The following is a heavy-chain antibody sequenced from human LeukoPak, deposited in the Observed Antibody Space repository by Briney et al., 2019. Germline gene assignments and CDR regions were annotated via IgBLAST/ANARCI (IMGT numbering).Heavy chain of an antibody. CDR2: ISGSGGST. CDR1: GLTFSSYA. D-gene: IGHD6-13*01. V-gene: IGHV3-23*01. J-gene: IGHJ4*02. CDR3: AKAESSSWYFDY. Sequence: GGSLRLSCAASGLTFSSYAMSWARQAPGKGPEWVSAISGSGGSTYYADSVKGRFTISRDNSKNTLYLQMNSLRAEDTAVYYCAKAESSSWYFDYWGQGTLVTVSS.